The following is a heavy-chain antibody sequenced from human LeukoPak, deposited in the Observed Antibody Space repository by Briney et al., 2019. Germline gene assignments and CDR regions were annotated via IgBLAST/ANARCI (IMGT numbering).Heavy chain of an antibody. V-gene: IGHV3-9*01. D-gene: IGHD3-10*01. CDR3: AKDGEMGDYYGSGDYYMDV. J-gene: IGHJ6*03. CDR2: ISWNSGSI. CDR1: GFTFDDYA. Sequence: GGSLRLSCAASGFTFDDYAMHWVRQAPGKGLEWVSGISWNSGSIGYADSVKGRFTISRDNAKNSLYLQMNSLRAEDTAVYYCAKDGEMGDYYGSGDYYMDVWGKGTTVTVSS.